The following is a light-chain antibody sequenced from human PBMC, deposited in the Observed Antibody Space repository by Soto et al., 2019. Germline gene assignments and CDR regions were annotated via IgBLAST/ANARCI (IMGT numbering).Light chain of an antibody. CDR2: DND. Sequence: QSVLTQPPSASGTPGQSVTISASGSSSNIGSNTVSWYQQLPGTAPKLLIYDNDERPSGVPDRFSGSKSGTSASLAISGLQYEDEGEYYFATWDDSRNVYLFGQGNKLTV. V-gene: IGLV1-44*01. CDR3: ATWDDSRNVYL. CDR1: SSNIGSNT. J-gene: IGLJ2*01.